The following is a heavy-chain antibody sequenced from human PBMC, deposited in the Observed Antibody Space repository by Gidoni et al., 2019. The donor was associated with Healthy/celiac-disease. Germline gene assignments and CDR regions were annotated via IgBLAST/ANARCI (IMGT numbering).Heavy chain of an antibody. V-gene: IGHV3-21*01. D-gene: IGHD1-26*01. J-gene: IGHJ4*02. Sequence: EVQLVESGGGLVTPGGSLRLSCAASCFTFSGYSMNWVRQAPGKGLEWVSTISSSSSDIYDADSVKGRFTISRDNAKNSLYLQMNSLRAEDTAVDYCARGGALVGARGYLGYWGQGTLVTVSS. CDR2: ISSSSSDI. CDR1: CFTFSGYS. CDR3: ARGGALVGARGYLGY.